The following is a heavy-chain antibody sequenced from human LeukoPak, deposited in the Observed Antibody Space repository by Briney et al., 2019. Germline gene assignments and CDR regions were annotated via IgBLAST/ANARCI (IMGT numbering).Heavy chain of an antibody. V-gene: IGHV4-30-4*01. Sequence: SQTLSLTCTVSGGSISSGDYSWSWIRQPPGQGLECIGYIYYSGSTYYNPSLKSRVTISVDTSQKQFSLKLNSVTAADTAVYYCARAKSQRGYTYGPHTYFDYWGQGTLVTVSS. J-gene: IGHJ4*01. CDR1: GGSISSGDYS. D-gene: IGHD5-18*01. CDR3: ARAKSQRGYTYGPHTYFDY. CDR2: IYYSGST.